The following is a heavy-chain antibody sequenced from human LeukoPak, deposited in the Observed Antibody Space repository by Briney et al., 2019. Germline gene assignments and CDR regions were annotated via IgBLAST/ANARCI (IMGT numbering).Heavy chain of an antibody. CDR2: LYSTTTT. D-gene: IGHD6-25*01. J-gene: IGHJ2*01. CDR3: AKVGRGSSGGDWYFDL. CDR1: GFTVSDNY. Sequence: GGPLRLSCAASGFTVSDNYMSWVRQAPGKGLEWVSVLYSTTTTYYADSVKGRFTISRDNSKNTLYLQMNSLRAEDTAVYYCAKVGRGSSGGDWYFDLWGRGTLVTVSS. V-gene: IGHV3-53*01.